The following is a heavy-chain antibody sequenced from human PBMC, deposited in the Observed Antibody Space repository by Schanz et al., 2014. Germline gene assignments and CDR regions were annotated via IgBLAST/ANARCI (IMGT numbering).Heavy chain of an antibody. Sequence: DVQLVESGGGLVQPGRSLRLSCAASGFTFADYAMHWVRQAPGKGLEWVSGISWNGAGIGYADSVKGRFTISRDNAKNSLYLQMNSVTAEDTALYYCAKDIRIRLFFQFDSWGQGTPVTVSS. V-gene: IGHV3-9*01. CDR3: AKDIRIRLFFQFDS. CDR1: GFTFADYA. D-gene: IGHD3-3*01. J-gene: IGHJ4*02. CDR2: ISWNGAGI.